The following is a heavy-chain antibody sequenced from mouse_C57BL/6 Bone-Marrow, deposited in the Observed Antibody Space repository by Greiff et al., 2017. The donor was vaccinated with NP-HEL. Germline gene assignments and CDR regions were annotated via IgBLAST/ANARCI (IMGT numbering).Heavy chain of an antibody. J-gene: IGHJ3*01. V-gene: IGHV1-42*01. CDR3: AREAY. Sequence: VQLQQSGPELVKPGASVKISCKASGYSFPGYYMNWVKQSPEKSLEWIGEINPSTGGTTYNQKFKAKATLTVDKSSSTAYMQLKSLTSEDSAVYYCAREAYWGQGTLVTVSA. CDR1: GYSFPGYY. CDR2: INPSTGGT.